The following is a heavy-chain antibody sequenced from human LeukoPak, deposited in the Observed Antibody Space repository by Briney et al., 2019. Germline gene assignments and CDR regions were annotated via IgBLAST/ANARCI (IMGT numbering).Heavy chain of an antibody. V-gene: IGHV4-59*12. D-gene: IGHD3-10*02. CDR2: IDHTGST. Sequence: SETLSLTCTVSDDSITIYYWSWIRQPPGKGLEWIGYIDHTGSTNYNPSLNSRVTISRDTSKNQFSLKLSSVTAADTAVYCCARDLFGELGTSDWFDPWGQGTLVTVSS. CDR1: DDSITIYY. CDR3: ARDLFGELGTSDWFDP. J-gene: IGHJ5*02.